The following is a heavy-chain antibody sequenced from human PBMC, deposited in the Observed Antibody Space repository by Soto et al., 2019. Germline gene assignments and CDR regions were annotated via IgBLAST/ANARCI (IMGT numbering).Heavy chain of an antibody. J-gene: IGHJ6*03. Sequence: SVKVSCKASGGTFSSYTISWVRQAPGQGLEWMGRIIPVLGIANYAQKFQGRVTITADKSTSTAYMELGSLRSEDTAVYYCARTTVTDYYYYYMDVWGKGTTVTVSS. V-gene: IGHV1-69*02. CDR3: ARTTVTDYYYYYMDV. D-gene: IGHD4-4*01. CDR2: IIPVLGIA. CDR1: GGTFSSYT.